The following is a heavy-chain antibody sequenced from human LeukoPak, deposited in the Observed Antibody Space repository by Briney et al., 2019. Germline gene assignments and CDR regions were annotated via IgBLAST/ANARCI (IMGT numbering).Heavy chain of an antibody. J-gene: IGHJ4*02. CDR2: ISGSGGST. Sequence: GGSLRLSCAASGFTFSSYAMSWVRQAPGKGLEWVSAISGSGGSTYYADSVKGRFTISRDDSKNTLYLQMNSLRAEDTAVYYCAKLSLMTIEFDYWGQGTLVTVSS. V-gene: IGHV3-23*01. CDR1: GFTFSSYA. D-gene: IGHD2-8*01. CDR3: AKLSLMTIEFDY.